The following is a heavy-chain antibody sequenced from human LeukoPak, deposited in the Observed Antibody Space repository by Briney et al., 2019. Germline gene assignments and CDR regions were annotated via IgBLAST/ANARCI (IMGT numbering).Heavy chain of an antibody. J-gene: IGHJ4*02. V-gene: IGHV3-7*01. CDR1: GFTFTSYW. CDR3: ARDKGTGDY. CDR2: IKQDGSEK. Sequence: QTGGSLRLSCAASGFTFTSYWMSWFRQPPGKGLEWVANIKQDGSEKHYVDSVKGRFTISRDNAKNSLDLQMNSLRAEDTAVYYCARDKGTGDYWGQGTLVTVSS.